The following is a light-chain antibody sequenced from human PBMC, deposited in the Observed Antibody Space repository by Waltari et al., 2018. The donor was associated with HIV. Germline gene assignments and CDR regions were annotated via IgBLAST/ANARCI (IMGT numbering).Light chain of an antibody. CDR1: SSNLGSNT. CDR3: SSYTSSSTSVI. J-gene: IGLJ2*01. CDR2: EVS. V-gene: IGLV2-14*01. Sequence: QSVLTQPPSASGTPGQGVTISCSGSSSNLGSNTVNWYQQLPGKAPKLMIYEVSNRPSGVSNRFSGSKSGNTASLTISGLQAEDEADYYCSSYTSSSTSVIFGGGTKLTVL.